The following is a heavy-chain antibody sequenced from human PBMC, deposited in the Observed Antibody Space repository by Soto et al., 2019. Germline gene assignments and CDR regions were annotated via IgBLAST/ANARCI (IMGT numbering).Heavy chain of an antibody. CDR2: IIPIFGTA. CDR3: ASQLGYSYGYDYYYYGMDV. V-gene: IGHV1-69*12. CDR1: GGTFSSYA. J-gene: IGHJ6*02. D-gene: IGHD5-18*01. Sequence: QVQLVQSGAEVKKPGSSVKVSCKASGGTFSSYAISWVRQAPGQGLEWMGGIIPIFGTANYAQKFQGRVTITADESTSTAYMELSSLRSEHTAVYYCASQLGYSYGYDYYYYGMDVWGQGTTVTVSS.